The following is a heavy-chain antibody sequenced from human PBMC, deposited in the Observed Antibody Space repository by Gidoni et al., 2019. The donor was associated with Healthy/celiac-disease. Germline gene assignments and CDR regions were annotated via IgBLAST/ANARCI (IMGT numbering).Heavy chain of an antibody. CDR2: ISYDGSNK. V-gene: IGHV3-30*18. J-gene: IGHJ6*02. CDR3: AKDLGGSYYVYCYGMDV. CDR1: GFTVSSYG. D-gene: IGHD1-26*01. Sequence: QVQLVESGGGVVQPGRSLRRSCAASGFTVSSYGMHWVRQAPGKGLEWVAVISYDGSNKYYAASVKGRFTISRDNSKNTLYLQMNSLRAEDTAVYYCAKDLGGSYYVYCYGMDVWGQGTTVTVSS.